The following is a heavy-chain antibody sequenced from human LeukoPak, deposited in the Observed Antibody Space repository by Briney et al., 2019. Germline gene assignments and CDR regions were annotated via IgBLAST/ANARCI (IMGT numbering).Heavy chain of an antibody. Sequence: GGSLRLSCAASGFTLSSSAMHWVRQAPGKGLEWVAVISYDESNKYYADSVKGRFTISRDNSKNTLYLQMNSLRAEDTAVYYCARGTDTKPFWSGYWVDVWGQGTTVTVSS. CDR1: GFTLSSSA. J-gene: IGHJ6*02. CDR2: ISYDESNK. V-gene: IGHV3-30*03. CDR3: ARGTDTKPFWSGYWVDV. D-gene: IGHD3-3*01.